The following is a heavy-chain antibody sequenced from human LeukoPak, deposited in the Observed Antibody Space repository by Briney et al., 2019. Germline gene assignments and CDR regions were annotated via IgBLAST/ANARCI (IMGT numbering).Heavy chain of an antibody. CDR1: GFTFNTYS. J-gene: IGHJ4*02. Sequence: PGGSLRLSCEASGFTFNTYSMNWARQAPGKGLEWVSSIFPSGGEIHYADSVRGRFTISRDNSKSTLSLQMNSLRAEDTAIYYCATYRQVLLPFESWGQGTLVTVSS. CDR3: ATYRQVLLPFES. CDR2: IFPSGGEI. D-gene: IGHD2-8*02. V-gene: IGHV3-23*01.